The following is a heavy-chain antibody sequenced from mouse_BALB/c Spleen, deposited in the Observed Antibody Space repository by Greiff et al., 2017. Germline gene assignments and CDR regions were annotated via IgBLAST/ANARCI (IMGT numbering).Heavy chain of an antibody. Sequence: VQLQQSGPSLVKPSQTLSLTCSVTGDSITSGYWNWIRKFPGNKLEYMGYISYSGSTYYNPSLKSRISITRDTSKNQYYLQLNSVTTEDTATYYCASDYYGSSWYFDVWGAGTTVTVSS. J-gene: IGHJ1*01. CDR1: GDSITSGY. V-gene: IGHV3-8*02. CDR3: ASDYYGSSWYFDV. D-gene: IGHD1-1*01. CDR2: ISYSGST.